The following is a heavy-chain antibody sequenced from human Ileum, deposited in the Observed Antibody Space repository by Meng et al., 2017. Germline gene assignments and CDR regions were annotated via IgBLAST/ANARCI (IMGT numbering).Heavy chain of an antibody. CDR2: IYYSGST. CDR1: CCSISSGDYY. CDR3: ARENTIFGVVWGSWFDP. Sequence: QVQLQESGPGLVKPSQTLSLTCTGSCCSISSGDYYWSWIRQPPGKGLEWIGYIYYSGSTYYNPSLKSRVTISVDTSKNQFSLKLSSVTAADTAVYYCARENTIFGVVWGSWFDPWGQGTLVTVSS. J-gene: IGHJ5*02. D-gene: IGHD3-3*01. V-gene: IGHV4-30-4*01.